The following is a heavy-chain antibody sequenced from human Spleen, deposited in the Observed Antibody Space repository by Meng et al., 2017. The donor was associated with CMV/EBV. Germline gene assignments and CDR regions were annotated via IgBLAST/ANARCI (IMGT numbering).Heavy chain of an antibody. CDR2: IYYRGST. D-gene: IGHD3-16*01. Sequence: PPQESGPERLKPSQTLSLTCTVSGGSISSGDYYWSWIRQPPGKGLEWIGHIYYRGSTYYTPSLKSRLTISVDTSKNQFSLELSSVTAADTAVYYCARVFGRDYPDSWGRGTLVTVSS. CDR3: ARVFGRDYPDS. CDR1: GGSISSGDYY. V-gene: IGHV4-30-4*08. J-gene: IGHJ4*02.